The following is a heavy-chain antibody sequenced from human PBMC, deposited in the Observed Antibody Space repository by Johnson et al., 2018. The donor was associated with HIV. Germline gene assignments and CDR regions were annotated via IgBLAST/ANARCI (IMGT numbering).Heavy chain of an antibody. Sequence: VQLVESGGDLVQPGGSLRLSCAASGFTFSSYDMHWVRQATGKGLEWVSGINWNGGSTGYVDSMKGRFTISRDNAKNSLYLQMNSLRAEDTAVYYCARVRPKGSFDIWGQGTMVTVSS. D-gene: IGHD1-1*01. CDR1: GFTFSSYD. J-gene: IGHJ3*02. CDR2: INWNGGST. CDR3: ARVRPKGSFDI. V-gene: IGHV3-20*04.